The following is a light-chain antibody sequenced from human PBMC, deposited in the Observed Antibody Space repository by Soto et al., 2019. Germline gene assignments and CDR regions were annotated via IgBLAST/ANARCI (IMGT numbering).Light chain of an antibody. CDR3: QQSYSTLGLT. CDR2: AAS. V-gene: IGKV1-39*01. J-gene: IGKJ4*01. CDR1: QNITSY. Sequence: DIQMTQSPSSLSASVGDRVTITCRASQNITSYLNWYQQKPGKAPKLLIYAASSLQSGVPSRFSGSGSGTDFTLTISSLQPEDFATYYCQQSYSTLGLTFGGGTKVEIK.